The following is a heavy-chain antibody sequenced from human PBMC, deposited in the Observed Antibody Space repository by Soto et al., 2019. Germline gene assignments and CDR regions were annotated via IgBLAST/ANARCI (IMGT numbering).Heavy chain of an antibody. CDR1: GYNFTNYG. CDR3: ARQVAEPALLYSHGFDV. V-gene: IGHV5-10-1*01. D-gene: IGHD2-15*01. Sequence: GESLKISCKGSGYNFTNYGITWVRQMPGKGLEWMGRIDPSDSYRKYSPSFQGHVSISVDKSIDIVYLQWSNLKASDTAMCYCARQVAEPALLYSHGFDVWCQATSVTGS. J-gene: IGHJ6*02. CDR2: IDPSDSYR.